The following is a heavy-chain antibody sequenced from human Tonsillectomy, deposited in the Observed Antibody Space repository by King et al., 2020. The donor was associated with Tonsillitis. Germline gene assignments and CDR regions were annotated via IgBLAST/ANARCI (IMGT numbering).Heavy chain of an antibody. V-gene: IGHV4-61*02. CDR2: IYTRGST. CDR3: AREQFMITFGGVIVFFDY. CDR1: RGSISSGCYY. D-gene: IGHD3-16*02. J-gene: IGHJ4*02. Sequence: QLQESGPGLVKPSQTLSLTCTVSRGSISSGCYYWSWIRQPAGKELEWIGRIYTRGSTNYNPSLKSRVTMSVDTSKNQFSLKLSSVTAADTAVYYCAREQFMITFGGVIVFFDYWGQGTLVTVSS.